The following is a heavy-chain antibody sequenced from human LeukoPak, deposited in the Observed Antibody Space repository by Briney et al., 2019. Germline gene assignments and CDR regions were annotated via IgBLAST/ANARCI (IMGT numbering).Heavy chain of an antibody. CDR1: GGSISSYY. CDR2: IYYSGST. J-gene: IGHJ6*02. V-gene: IGHV4-59*08. CDR3: ARHRGTYYYYGMDV. Sequence: SETLSLTCTVSGGSISSYYWSWIRQPPGKGLEWIGYIYYSGSTNYNPSLKSRVTISVDTSKNQFSLKLSSVTAADTAVYYCARHRGTYYYYGMDVRGQGTTVTV.